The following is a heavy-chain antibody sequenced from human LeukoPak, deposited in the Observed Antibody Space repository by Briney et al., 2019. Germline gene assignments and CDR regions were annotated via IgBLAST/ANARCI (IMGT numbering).Heavy chain of an antibody. CDR1: GFTVSNNC. CDR3: ARVDTTLSYRLDY. Sequence: GGSLRLSCAASGFTVSNNCMIWVRQPPGKGLEWVSVLYNGGSTYNADSVEGRFTTSRPTSKNTVYLQMNNLRVEDTAMYFCARVDTTLSYRLDYWGQGTLVTVSS. D-gene: IGHD1-1*01. V-gene: IGHV3-53*04. CDR2: LYNGGST. J-gene: IGHJ4*02.